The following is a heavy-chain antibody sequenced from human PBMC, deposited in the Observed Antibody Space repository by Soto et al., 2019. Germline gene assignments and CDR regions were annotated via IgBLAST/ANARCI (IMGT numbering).Heavy chain of an antibody. Sequence: ASVKVACKASCYTITSYGISWVRQAPGQGLEWMGWISAYNGNTNYAQKLQGRVTMTTDTSTSTAYMELRSLRSDDTAVYYCARTRGYSHGYSGDAFDIWGQGTMVTVSS. CDR3: ARTRGYSHGYSGDAFDI. CDR2: ISAYNGNT. J-gene: IGHJ3*02. D-gene: IGHD5-18*01. CDR1: CYTITSYG. V-gene: IGHV1-18*01.